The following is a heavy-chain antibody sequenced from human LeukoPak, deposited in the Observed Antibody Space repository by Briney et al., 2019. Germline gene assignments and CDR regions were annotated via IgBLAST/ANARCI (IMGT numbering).Heavy chain of an antibody. CDR2: IIPIFGKA. J-gene: IGHJ4*02. CDR3: ARDAAIYDSSAYYYLW. Sequence: GASVKVSCKASGGTFSRYTISWVRQASGQGLEWMGGIIPIFGKANYAQKFQGRVTITADESSSTAYMELSSLRSEDTAVYYCARDAAIYDSSAYYYLWWGQGTLVTVSS. V-gene: IGHV1-69*13. CDR1: GGTFSRYT. D-gene: IGHD3-22*01.